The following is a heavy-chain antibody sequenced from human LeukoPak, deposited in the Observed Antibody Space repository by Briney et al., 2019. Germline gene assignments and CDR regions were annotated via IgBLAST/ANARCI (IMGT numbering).Heavy chain of an antibody. Sequence: SETLSLTCTVSGGSISSYYWSWIRQPPGKGLEWIGYIYYSGSTYYNPSLKSRVTISVDTSKNQFSLKLSSVTAADTAVYYCARGVEGYCSGGSCYSYYYYMDVWGKGTTVTVSS. CDR3: ARGVEGYCSGGSCYSYYYYMDV. CDR1: GGSISSYY. CDR2: IYYSGST. D-gene: IGHD2-15*01. V-gene: IGHV4-59*01. J-gene: IGHJ6*03.